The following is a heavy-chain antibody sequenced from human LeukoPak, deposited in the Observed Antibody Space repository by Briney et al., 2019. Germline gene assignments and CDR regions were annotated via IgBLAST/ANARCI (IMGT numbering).Heavy chain of an antibody. Sequence: GASVKVSCKASGYTXTTYYMHWVRQAPGQGLVWMRILKPSGGSTTYAQNFQGRVTMTRDTSTSTVYMELSILRSEETAVYYCARDQRAYGSSYYYYAMDVWGQGTTVTVSS. V-gene: IGHV1-46*01. CDR2: LKPSGGST. J-gene: IGHJ6*02. D-gene: IGHD5-12*01. CDR3: ARDQRAYGSSYYYYAMDV. CDR1: GYTXTTYY.